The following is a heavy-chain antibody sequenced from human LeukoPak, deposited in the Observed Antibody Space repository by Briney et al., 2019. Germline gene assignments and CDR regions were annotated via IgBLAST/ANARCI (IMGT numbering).Heavy chain of an antibody. V-gene: IGHV4-59*01. CDR1: GGSISRCF. CDR3: ATVLYSSGWFDP. CDR2: IYYSGST. Sequence: SETLSLTCTVSGGSISRCFWSWIRQPPGKGLEWIGYIYYSGSTNYNPSLKSRVTISVDTSKKQFSLKLSSVTAADTAIYYCATVLYSSGWFDPWGQGTLVTVSS. J-gene: IGHJ5*02. D-gene: IGHD6-19*01.